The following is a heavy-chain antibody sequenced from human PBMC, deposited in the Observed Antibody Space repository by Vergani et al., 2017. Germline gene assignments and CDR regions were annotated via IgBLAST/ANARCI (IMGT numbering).Heavy chain of an antibody. CDR2: IYSGDET. J-gene: IGHJ5*02. Sequence: ELQLVESGGGLVQPGGSLRLSCAASGSTVSGNYMTWVRQAPGKGLEWVSHIYSGDETYYADSVKGRVTISRDTFNNTLHLQIINLRVEDTPVYYCARGNDYGSGTYVDPGGQGNLVTGSS. CDR1: GSTVSGNY. V-gene: IGHV3-66*02. D-gene: IGHD3-10*01. CDR3: ARGNDYGSGTYVDP.